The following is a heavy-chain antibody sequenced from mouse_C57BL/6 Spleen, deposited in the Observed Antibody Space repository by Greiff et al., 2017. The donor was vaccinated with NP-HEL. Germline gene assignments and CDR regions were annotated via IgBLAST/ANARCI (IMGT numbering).Heavy chain of an antibody. CDR2: IYPGSGST. CDR3: ARSRDYDSLFAY. Sequence: QVQLQQPGAELVKPGASVKMSCKASGYTFTSYWITWVKQRPGQGLEWIGDIYPGSGSTNYNEKFKSKATLTVDTSSSTAYMQLSSLTSEDSAVDYCARSRDYDSLFAYWGQGTLVTVSA. J-gene: IGHJ3*01. D-gene: IGHD2-4*01. CDR1: GYTFTSYW. V-gene: IGHV1-55*01.